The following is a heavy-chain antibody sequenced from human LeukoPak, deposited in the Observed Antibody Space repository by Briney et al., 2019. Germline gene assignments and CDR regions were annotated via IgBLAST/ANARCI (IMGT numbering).Heavy chain of an antibody. V-gene: IGHV3-21*01. Sequence: PGGSLRLSCAASGFTFSSYSMNWVRQAPGKGLEWVSSISSSSSYIYYADSVKGQFTISRDNAKNSLYLQMNSLRAEDTAVYYCARSLAAAELATPYWGQGTLVTVSS. CDR2: ISSSSSYI. D-gene: IGHD6-13*01. CDR1: GFTFSSYS. J-gene: IGHJ4*02. CDR3: ARSLAAAELATPY.